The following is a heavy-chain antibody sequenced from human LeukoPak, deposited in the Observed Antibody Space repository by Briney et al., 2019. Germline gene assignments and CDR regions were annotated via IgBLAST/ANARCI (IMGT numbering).Heavy chain of an antibody. CDR3: AKDSKIVGPTFRSYHYMDV. CDR2: ISGSGGST. Sequence: GGSLRLSCAASGFTFSSYAMSWVRQAPGKGLEWVSGISGSGGSTYYAGSVKGRFTICRDNSKKTLYLQMNSLRAEDTAVYYCAKDSKIVGPTFRSYHYMDVWGKGTTVTVSS. J-gene: IGHJ6*03. CDR1: GFTFSSYA. D-gene: IGHD1-26*01. V-gene: IGHV3-23*01.